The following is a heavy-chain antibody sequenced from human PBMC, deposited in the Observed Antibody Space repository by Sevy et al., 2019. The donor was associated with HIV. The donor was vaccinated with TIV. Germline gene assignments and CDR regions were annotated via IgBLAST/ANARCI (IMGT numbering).Heavy chain of an antibody. J-gene: IGHJ4*02. CDR2: ISGSGGST. D-gene: IGHD6-19*01. CDR3: AQDLPPRTGYSSGWYSYDY. CDR1: GFTFSSYA. Sequence: GGSLRLSCAASGFTFSSYAMSWVRQAPGKGLEWLSAISGSGGSTYYADSVKGRFTISRDNSKNTLYLQMNSLRAEDTAVYYCAQDLPPRTGYSSGWYSYDYWGQGTLVTVSS. V-gene: IGHV3-23*01.